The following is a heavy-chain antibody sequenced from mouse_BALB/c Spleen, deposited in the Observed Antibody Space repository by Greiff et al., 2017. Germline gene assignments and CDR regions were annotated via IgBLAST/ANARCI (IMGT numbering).Heavy chain of an antibody. V-gene: IGHV3-2*02. Sequence: EVQRVESGPGLVKPSQSLSLTCTVTGYSITSDYAWNWIRQFPGNKLEWMGYISYSGSTSYNPSLKSRISITRDTSKNQFFLQLNSVTTEDTATYYCARFPHYDYDRYFDVWGAGTTVTVSS. CDR1: GYSITSDYA. CDR2: ISYSGST. CDR3: ARFPHYDYDRYFDV. J-gene: IGHJ1*01. D-gene: IGHD2-4*01.